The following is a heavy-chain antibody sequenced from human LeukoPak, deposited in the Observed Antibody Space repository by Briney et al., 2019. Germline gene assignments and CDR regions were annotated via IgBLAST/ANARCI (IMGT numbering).Heavy chain of an antibody. CDR3: AKARGYSGYDPSDY. CDR1: GFTFDDYA. V-gene: IGHV3-9*01. J-gene: IGHJ4*02. Sequence: GGSLRLSCAASGFTFDDYATHWVRQAPGKGLEWVSGISWNSGSIGYADSVKGRFTISRDNAKNSLYLQMNSLRAEDTALYYCAKARGYSGYDPSDYWGQGTLVTVSS. CDR2: ISWNSGSI. D-gene: IGHD5-12*01.